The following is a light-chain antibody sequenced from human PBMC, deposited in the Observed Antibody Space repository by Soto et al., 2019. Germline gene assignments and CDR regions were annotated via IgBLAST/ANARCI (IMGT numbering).Light chain of an antibody. V-gene: IGKV3-20*01. J-gene: IGKJ2*01. CDR2: GAS. CDR3: QQLNSHPRT. CDR1: QSVSSSS. Sequence: EIVLTQSPGTLSLSPGERATLSCRASQSVSSSSLAWYQQKPGQAPRLLIYGASSRATGIPDRFSGSGSGTDFTLTISRLEPEDSAVYYCQQLNSHPRTFGQGTKLEIK.